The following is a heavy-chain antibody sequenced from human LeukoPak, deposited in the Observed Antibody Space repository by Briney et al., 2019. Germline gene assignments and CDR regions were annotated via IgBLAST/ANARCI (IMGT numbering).Heavy chain of an antibody. CDR3: ASNGKLDQNRWFDP. J-gene: IGHJ5*02. V-gene: IGHV1-69*05. CDR2: IIPIFGTA. CDR1: GGTFSSYA. Sequence: GASVKVSCKASGGTFSSYAISWVRQAPGQGLEWMGGIIPIFGTANYAQKFQGRVTITTDESTSTAYMELSSLRSEDTAAYYCASNGKLDQNRWFDPWGQGTLVTVSS. D-gene: IGHD1-1*01.